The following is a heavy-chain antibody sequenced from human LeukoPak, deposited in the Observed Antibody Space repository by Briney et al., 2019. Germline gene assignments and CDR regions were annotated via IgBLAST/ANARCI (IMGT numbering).Heavy chain of an antibody. V-gene: IGHV3-66*01. D-gene: IGHD1-26*01. CDR2: IYSGGST. Sequence: GGSLRLSCAASGFTFSSYGMSWVRQAPGKGLEWVSVIYSGGSTYYADSVKGRFTISRDNSKNTLYLQMNSLRAEDTAVYYCAREGTWSYYYDYWGQGTLVTVSS. J-gene: IGHJ4*02. CDR3: AREGTWSYYYDY. CDR1: GFTFSSYG.